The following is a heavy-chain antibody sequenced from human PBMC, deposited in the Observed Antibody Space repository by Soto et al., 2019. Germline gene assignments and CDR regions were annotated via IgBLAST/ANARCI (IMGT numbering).Heavy chain of an antibody. CDR1: GFTFSTYW. Sequence: GSLRLSCAASGFTFSTYWMHWVRQAPGKGLVWVSRINYDGSSTDYADSVKGRFTISRDNAKNTLYLQMNTLTAEDTAVYYCTRGPRPTSVGTGAYWGQGTLVTVSS. CDR3: TRGPRPTSVGTGAY. CDR2: INYDGSST. D-gene: IGHD3-10*01. J-gene: IGHJ4*02. V-gene: IGHV3-74*01.